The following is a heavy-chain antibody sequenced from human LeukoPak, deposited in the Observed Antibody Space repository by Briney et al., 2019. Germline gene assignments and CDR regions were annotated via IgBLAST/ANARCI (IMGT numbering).Heavy chain of an antibody. V-gene: IGHV3-64D*06. CDR1: GFTFSSFA. D-gene: IGHD5-12*01. CDR3: VKDLRGYDSSFDY. J-gene: IGHJ4*02. CDR2: ISSNGGST. Sequence: GRSLRLSCAASGFTFSSFAMHWVRQAPGKGLEYVSAISSNGGSTYYEDSVKGRFTISRDNSKNTLYLQMSSLRAEDTAVFYCVKDLRGYDSSFDYWGQGTLVTVSS.